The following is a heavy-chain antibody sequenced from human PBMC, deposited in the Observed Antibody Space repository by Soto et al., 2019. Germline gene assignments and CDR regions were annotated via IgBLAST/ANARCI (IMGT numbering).Heavy chain of an antibody. J-gene: IGHJ4*02. CDR2: IYYSGST. D-gene: IGHD6-19*01. CDR1: GGSVSSGSYY. V-gene: IGHV4-61*01. Sequence: QVQLQESGPGLVKPSETLSLTCTVSGGSVSSGSYYWSWIRQPPGKGLEWIGYIYYSGSTNYNPSLTGRLTIPVDTTKNQSSLKLSSVTAADTAVYYCARDGGIAVAFDYWGQGTLVTVSS. CDR3: ARDGGIAVAFDY.